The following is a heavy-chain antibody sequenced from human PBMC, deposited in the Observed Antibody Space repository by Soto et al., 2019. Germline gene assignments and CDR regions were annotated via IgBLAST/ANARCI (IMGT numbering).Heavy chain of an antibody. CDR3: AREGSGGYKFDY. CDR1: GGSISSSSYY. V-gene: IGHV4-39*02. J-gene: IGHJ4*02. CDR2: IYYSGST. D-gene: IGHD2-15*01. Sequence: PSETPSLTCAVSGGSISSSSYYWGWIRQPPGKGLEWIGSIYYSGSTYYNPSLKSRVTISVDTSKNQFSLKLSSVTAADTAVYYCAREGSGGYKFDYWGQGTLVTVSS.